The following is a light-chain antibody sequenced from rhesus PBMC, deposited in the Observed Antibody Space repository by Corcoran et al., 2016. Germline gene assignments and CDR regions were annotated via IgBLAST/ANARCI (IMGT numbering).Light chain of an antibody. CDR3: QPYYSTPLT. CDR2: EAS. V-gene: IGKV1S17*01. CDR1: QGISND. J-gene: IGKJ4*01. Sequence: DIQMTQSPSSLSASVGDRVTITCRASQGISNDLAWYQQKPGETPKLLIYEASSLESGIPTRFSGSGSGTVFTLIISSLQPEDFATYFCQPYYSTPLTFGGGTKVEIK.